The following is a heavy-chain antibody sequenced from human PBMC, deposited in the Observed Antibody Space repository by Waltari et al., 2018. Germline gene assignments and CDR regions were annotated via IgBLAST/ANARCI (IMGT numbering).Heavy chain of an antibody. CDR3: TRGSADDS. V-gene: IGHV3-53*01. CDR1: GFNVNGNF. D-gene: IGHD6-25*01. Sequence: EALLVQSGGGMIQPGGSLRLSCAASGFNVNGNFMNWVRQAPGKGLQWVSTIYSGGKRFYADSVKGRFTLSRDDFTNRLYLQMNSLRAEDTATYYCTRGSADDSWGQGTLVTVSS. J-gene: IGHJ4*02. CDR2: IYSGGKR.